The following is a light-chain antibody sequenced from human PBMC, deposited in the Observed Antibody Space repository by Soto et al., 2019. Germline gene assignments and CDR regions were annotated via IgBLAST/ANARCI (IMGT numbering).Light chain of an antibody. CDR1: NSNIGRYS. CDR2: SDD. Sequence: QSALTQPPSLSGTPGQRVTISCSGSNSNIGRYSVNWYQHLPGTAPKILIYSDDERPSGVPDRFSGSKSGISASLAISGLQSEDEAEYYCAAWDDNLTGPLFGGGTQLTVL. V-gene: IGLV1-44*01. J-gene: IGLJ3*02. CDR3: AAWDDNLTGPL.